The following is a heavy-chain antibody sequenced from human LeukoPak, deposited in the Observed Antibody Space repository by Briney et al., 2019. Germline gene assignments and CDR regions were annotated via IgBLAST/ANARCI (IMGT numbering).Heavy chain of an antibody. V-gene: IGHV3-30*18. Sequence: GGSLRLSCAASGFTFTKYAMHWVRQAPGKGLEWVAVIPYDGNNKYYADSVKGRFTASRDNSKNTLYLHMSTLRAEDTAVYYCANLPYYYDSSGYYSWGQGTLVTVSS. CDR1: GFTFTKYA. J-gene: IGHJ5*02. D-gene: IGHD3-22*01. CDR2: IPYDGNNK. CDR3: ANLPYYYDSSGYYS.